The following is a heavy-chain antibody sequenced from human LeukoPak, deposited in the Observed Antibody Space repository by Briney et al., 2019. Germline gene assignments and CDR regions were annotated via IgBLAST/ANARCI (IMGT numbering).Heavy chain of an antibody. J-gene: IGHJ4*02. CDR1: GGSFSGYY. CDR3: ARGEVMIDY. Sequence: SETLSLTCTVYGGSFSGYYWSWIRQPPGKGLEWIGEINHSGSANYNPSLKSRVTISVDTSKNQFSLKLSSVTAADTAVYYCARGEVMIDYWGQGTLVTVSS. V-gene: IGHV4-34*01. D-gene: IGHD3-3*01. CDR2: INHSGSA.